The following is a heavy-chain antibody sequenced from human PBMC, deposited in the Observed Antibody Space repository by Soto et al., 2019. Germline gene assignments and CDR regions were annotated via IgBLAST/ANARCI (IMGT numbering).Heavy chain of an antibody. D-gene: IGHD3-22*01. CDR3: ARAIADDRGDWLDP. J-gene: IGHJ5*02. Sequence: SQTLSLTCVISGDSVSSNSAAWNWIRQSPSRGLEWLGRTYYRSKWFNDYAISVRNRITINPDTSKNQFSLRLNSVTPDDTAVYYCARAIADDRGDWLDPWGQGTLVTVSS. V-gene: IGHV6-1*01. CDR2: TYYRSKWFN. CDR1: GDSVSSNSAA.